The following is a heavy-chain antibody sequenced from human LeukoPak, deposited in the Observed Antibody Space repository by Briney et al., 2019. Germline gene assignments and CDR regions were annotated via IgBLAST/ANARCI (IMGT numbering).Heavy chain of an antibody. CDR3: ARSYGDYEVDY. CDR1: GRPISSGDYY. Sequence: PSQTLSLPCTVSGRPISSGDYYWRWSPQPPGRGLEWIVYIYYSGIIYDNPALKSHITITVHTSKNQFSLKLSSVTAADTAVYYCARSYGDYEVDYWGQGTLVTVSS. D-gene: IGHD4-17*01. CDR2: IYYSGII. J-gene: IGHJ4*02. V-gene: IGHV4-30-4*01.